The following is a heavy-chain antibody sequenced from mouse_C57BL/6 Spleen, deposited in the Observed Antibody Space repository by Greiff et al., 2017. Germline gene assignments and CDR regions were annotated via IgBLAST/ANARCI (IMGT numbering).Heavy chain of an antibody. CDR2: IDPSDSYT. CDR3: AIYGSSFDY. V-gene: IGHV1-69*01. CDR1: GYTFTSYW. D-gene: IGHD1-1*01. Sequence: QVQLQQPGAELVMPGASVKLSCKASGYTFTSYWMHWVKQRPGQGLEWIGEIDPSDSYTNYNQKFKGKSTLTVDKSSSTAYMQLSSLTSEDSAVYYCAIYGSSFDYWGQGTTLTVSS. J-gene: IGHJ2*01.